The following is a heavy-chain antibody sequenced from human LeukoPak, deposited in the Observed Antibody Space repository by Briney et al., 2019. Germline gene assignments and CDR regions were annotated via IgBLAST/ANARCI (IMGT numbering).Heavy chain of an antibody. Sequence: GRSLRLSCAASGFTFDDYAMHWVRQAPGMGLEWVSGISWNSGSIGYADSVKGRFTISRDNAKNSLYLQMNSLRAEDTALYYCAKAFRFSSGWYDAFDVWGQGTMVTVSS. J-gene: IGHJ3*01. CDR1: GFTFDDYA. D-gene: IGHD6-19*01. CDR2: ISWNSGSI. V-gene: IGHV3-9*01. CDR3: AKAFRFSSGWYDAFDV.